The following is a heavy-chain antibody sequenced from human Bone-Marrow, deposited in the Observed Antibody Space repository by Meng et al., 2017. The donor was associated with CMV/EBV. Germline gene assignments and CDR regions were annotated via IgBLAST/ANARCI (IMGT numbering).Heavy chain of an antibody. J-gene: IGHJ3*02. CDR1: GFTFSSYG. CDR2: ISYDGSNK. Sequence: GESLKISCAASGFTFSSYGMHWVRQAPGKGLEWVAVISYDGSNKYYADSVKGRFTISRDNSKNTLYLQMNSLRAEDTAVYYCATPYYYDSSGSFLGAFDIWGQGTRVTGSS. V-gene: IGHV3-30*19. D-gene: IGHD3-22*01. CDR3: ATPYYYDSSGSFLGAFDI.